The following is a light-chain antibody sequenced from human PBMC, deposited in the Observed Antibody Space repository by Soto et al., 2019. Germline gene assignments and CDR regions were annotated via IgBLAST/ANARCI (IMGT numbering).Light chain of an antibody. CDR2: SVS. V-gene: IGLV2-11*01. J-gene: IGLJ1*01. Sequence: QSALTQPRSVSGSPGQSVTISCTGTSSDVGGHDYVSWYQQHPGKAPKLMIFSVSRRPSGVPDRFSGSKSGNTASLIISGLQAEDEADYYCCSYTSISTYVFGTGTKLTVL. CDR3: CSYTSISTYV. CDR1: SSDVGGHDY.